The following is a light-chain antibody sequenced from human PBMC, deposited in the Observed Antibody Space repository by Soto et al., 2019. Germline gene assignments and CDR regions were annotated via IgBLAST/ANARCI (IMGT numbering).Light chain of an antibody. J-gene: IGLJ3*02. CDR3: SSYTSSSTRV. CDR2: EVS. CDR1: SSDVGGYNY. V-gene: IGLV2-14*01. Sequence: QSVLTQPASVSGSPGQSITISCTGTSSDVGGYNYVSWYQQHPGKAPKLMIYEVSNRPSGVSNRFSGSKSGNTASLTISGLQDEDDADYYCSSYTSSSTRVFGGGTKLPVL.